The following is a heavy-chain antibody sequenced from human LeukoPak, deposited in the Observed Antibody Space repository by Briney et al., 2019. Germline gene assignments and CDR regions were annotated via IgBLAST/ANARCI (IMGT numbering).Heavy chain of an antibody. CDR2: ISGGGRTT. V-gene: IGHV3-23*01. CDR1: GFTFSNHA. J-gene: IGHJ4*02. D-gene: IGHD2-15*01. CDR3: AKNVVVKRYIAF. Sequence: GGSLRHSCAASGFTFSNHAMSWVRQAPGKGLQWVAVISGGGRTTEYEDFVKGRFTISRDNSKNTLSLQMNSLTVEDTAIYFCAKNVVVKRYIAFWRQGTLVTVSS.